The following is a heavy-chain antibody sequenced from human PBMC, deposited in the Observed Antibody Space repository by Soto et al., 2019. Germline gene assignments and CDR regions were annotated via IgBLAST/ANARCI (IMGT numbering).Heavy chain of an antibody. CDR3: ASEPPFDY. CDR1: GFTFSSYG. J-gene: IGHJ4*02. V-gene: IGHV3-30*03. Sequence: QVQLVESGGGVVQPGRSLRLSCAASGFTFSSYGMHWVRQAPGKGLEWVAVISYDGSNKYYADSVKGRFTISRDNSKNTLYLQMNSLRAEDTAVYYCASEPPFDYWDQGTLVTVSS. CDR2: ISYDGSNK.